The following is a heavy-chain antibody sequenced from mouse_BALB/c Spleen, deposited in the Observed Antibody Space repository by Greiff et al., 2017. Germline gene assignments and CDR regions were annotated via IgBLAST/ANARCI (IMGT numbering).Heavy chain of an antibody. Sequence: EVKLMESGPGLVKPSQSLSLTCTVTGYSITSDYAWNWIRQFPGNKLEWMGYISYSGSTSYNPSLKSRISITRDTSKNQFFLQLNSVTTEDTATYYCARRGSTMITYYAMDYWGQGTSVTVSS. V-gene: IGHV3-2*02. CDR3: ARRGSTMITYYAMDY. D-gene: IGHD2-4*01. J-gene: IGHJ4*01. CDR1: GYSITSDYA. CDR2: ISYSGST.